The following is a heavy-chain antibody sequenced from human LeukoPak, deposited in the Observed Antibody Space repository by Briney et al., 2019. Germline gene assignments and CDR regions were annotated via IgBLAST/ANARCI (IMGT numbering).Heavy chain of an antibody. CDR2: IKQDGSEK. Sequence: GGSLRLSCAASGFTFSSYCMSWVRQAPGKGLEWVANIKQDGSEKYYVDSVKGRFTISRDNAKNSLFLQMSSLRAEDTAVYFCARGVPSGVDYFDYWGQGTLVTVSS. J-gene: IGHJ4*02. CDR1: GFTFSSYC. V-gene: IGHV3-7*01. D-gene: IGHD6-19*01. CDR3: ARGVPSGVDYFDY.